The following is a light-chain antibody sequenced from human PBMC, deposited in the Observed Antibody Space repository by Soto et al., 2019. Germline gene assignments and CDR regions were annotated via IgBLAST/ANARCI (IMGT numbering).Light chain of an antibody. V-gene: IGKV1-12*01. Sequence: DIQMTQSPSSVSASVGDRLTITCRASQYIRSSLAWYQHQPGKAPKLLIYATSTLHGGVPSRFTGSGSGTDFTLTISSLQPEDFATYYCQQTHSFPGTFGQGTKVGFK. J-gene: IGKJ1*01. CDR2: ATS. CDR3: QQTHSFPGT. CDR1: QYIRSS.